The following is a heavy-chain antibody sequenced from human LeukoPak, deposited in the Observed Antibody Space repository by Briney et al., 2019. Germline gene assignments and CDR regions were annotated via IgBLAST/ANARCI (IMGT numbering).Heavy chain of an antibody. Sequence: SETLSLTCTVSGVSISSYCWSWIRQPPVKGLDWIGYIYYSGSTNYNPSLKSRVTISVDTSKNQFSLKLSSVTAADTAVYYCATFSSSTLYYYGMDVWGQGTTVTVSS. CDR2: IYYSGST. CDR3: ATFSSSTLYYYGMDV. CDR1: GVSISSYC. D-gene: IGHD6-6*01. J-gene: IGHJ6*02. V-gene: IGHV4-59*01.